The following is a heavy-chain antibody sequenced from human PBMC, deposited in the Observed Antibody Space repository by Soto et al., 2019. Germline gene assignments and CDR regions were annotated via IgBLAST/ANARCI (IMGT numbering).Heavy chain of an antibody. CDR3: YSGGPIHSSSEGYYYYGMDV. CDR2: ISSSSSYI. Sequence: GGSLRLSCAASGFTFSSYSMNWVRQAPGKGLEWVSSISSSSSYIYYADSVKGRFTISRDNAKNSLYLQMNSLRAEDTAVYYCYSGGPIHSSSEGYYYYGMDVWGQGTTVTVSS. J-gene: IGHJ6*02. CDR1: GFTFSSYS. D-gene: IGHD6-6*01. V-gene: IGHV3-21*01.